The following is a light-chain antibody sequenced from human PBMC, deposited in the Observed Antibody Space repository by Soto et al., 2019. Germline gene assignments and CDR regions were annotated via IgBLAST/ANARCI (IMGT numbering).Light chain of an antibody. V-gene: IGLV2-14*01. J-gene: IGLJ3*02. Sequence: QSALTQPASVSGSPGQSITISCTGTNSDVGAYNYVSWYQQHPGKAPKLIIYEVNDRPSGVSTRFSASKSGNTASLSISGLQPEDEADYYCCSYTANNTWVFGGGTKLTVL. CDR1: NSDVGAYNY. CDR3: CSYTANNTWV. CDR2: EVN.